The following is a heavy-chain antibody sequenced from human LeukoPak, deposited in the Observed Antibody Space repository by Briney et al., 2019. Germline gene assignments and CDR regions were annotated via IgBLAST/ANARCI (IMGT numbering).Heavy chain of an antibody. CDR2: IYSGGST. D-gene: IGHD3-10*01. V-gene: IGHV3-66*01. J-gene: IGHJ4*02. CDR3: ARIHYYGSGSYLDY. Sequence: GGSLRLSCAASGFTFSSYWMSWVRQAPGKGLEWVSVIYSGGSTYYADSVKGRFTISRDNSKNTLYLQMNSLRAEDTAVYYCARIHYYGSGSYLDYWGQGTLVTVSS. CDR1: GFTFSSYW.